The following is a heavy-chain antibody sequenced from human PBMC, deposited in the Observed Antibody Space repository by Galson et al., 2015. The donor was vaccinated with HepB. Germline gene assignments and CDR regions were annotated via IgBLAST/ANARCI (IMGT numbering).Heavy chain of an antibody. CDR3: ARHISTRGSHGAPDGGMDV. D-gene: IGHD3-3*02. Sequence: SVKVSCKASGGTFSSYTISWVRQAPGQGLEWMGRIIPILGIANYAQKFQGRVTITADKSTSTAYMELSSLKASDTAMYYCARHISTRGSHGAPDGGMDVWGQGTTVTVSS. CDR1: GGTFSSYT. V-gene: IGHV1-69*02. CDR2: IIPILGIA. J-gene: IGHJ6*02.